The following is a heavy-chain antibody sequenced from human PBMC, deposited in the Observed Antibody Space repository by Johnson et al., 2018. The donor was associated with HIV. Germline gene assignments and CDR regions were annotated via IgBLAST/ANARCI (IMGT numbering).Heavy chain of an antibody. CDR3: ARAGQLPEDAFDI. D-gene: IGHD1-7*01. Sequence: QVQLVESGGGVVQPGGSLRLSCAASGFTFSSYGMHWVRQAPGKGLEWVAFIRYDGSNKYYADSVKGRFTISRDNSKNTLYLQMNSLRAEDTAVYYCARAGQLPEDAFDIWGQGTMVTVSS. J-gene: IGHJ3*02. CDR1: GFTFSSYG. V-gene: IGHV3-30*02. CDR2: IRYDGSNK.